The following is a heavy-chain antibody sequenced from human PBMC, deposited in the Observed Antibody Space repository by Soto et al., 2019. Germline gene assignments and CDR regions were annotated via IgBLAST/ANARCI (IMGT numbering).Heavy chain of an antibody. CDR1: GFTFSSYG. V-gene: IGHV3-30*03. J-gene: IGHJ6*02. CDR2: ISYDGSNK. CDR3: ATGLLRPGRAYGMDV. D-gene: IGHD6-25*01. Sequence: QVQLVESGGGVVQPGRSLRLSCAASGFTFSSYGMHWVRQAPGKGLEWVAVISYDGSNKYYADSVKGRFTISRDNSKNTLVLRMNSLIAADTAVYYCATGLLRPGRAYGMDVWGQGTMVTVSS.